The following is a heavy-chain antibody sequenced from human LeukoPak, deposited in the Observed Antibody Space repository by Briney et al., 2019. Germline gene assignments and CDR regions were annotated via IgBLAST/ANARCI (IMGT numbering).Heavy chain of an antibody. Sequence: SQTLSLTCTVSGGSISSGSYYWSWIRQPAGEGLEWIGRIYTSGSTNYNPSLKSRVTISVDTSKNQFSLKLSSVTAADTAVYYCAREMATIESALYYFDYWGQGTLVTVSS. CDR3: AREMATIESALYYFDY. CDR1: GGSISSGSYY. V-gene: IGHV4-61*02. D-gene: IGHD5-24*01. J-gene: IGHJ4*02. CDR2: IYTSGST.